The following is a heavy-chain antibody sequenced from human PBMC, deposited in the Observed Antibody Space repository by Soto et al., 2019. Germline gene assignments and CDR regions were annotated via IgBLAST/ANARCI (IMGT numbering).Heavy chain of an antibody. J-gene: IGHJ6*02. CDR1: GFTFSSYA. D-gene: IGHD3-10*01. V-gene: IGHV3-23*01. CDR3: AKDWSEGRDYGMDV. CDR2: ISGSGGST. Sequence: GGSLRLSCAASGFTFSSYAMSWVRQAPGKGLEWVSAISGSGGSTYYADSVKGRFTISRDNSKNTLYLQMNSLRAEDTAVYYCAKDWSEGRDYGMDVWGQGTTVTVSS.